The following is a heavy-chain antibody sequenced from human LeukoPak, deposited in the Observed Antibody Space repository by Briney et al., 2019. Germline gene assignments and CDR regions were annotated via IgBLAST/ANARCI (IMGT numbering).Heavy chain of an antibody. CDR2: INPSGGRT. CDR1: GYTFTSYY. CDR3: ARGRRRQDAFDI. V-gene: IGHV1-46*01. J-gene: IGHJ3*02. Sequence: ASVKVSCKASGYTFTSYYMHWVRQAPGQGREWMGIINPSGGRTSYAQKFQGRVTMTRDPSTSTVYLELSSLRSEDPAVYYCARGRRRQDAFDIWGQGTMLTVPS.